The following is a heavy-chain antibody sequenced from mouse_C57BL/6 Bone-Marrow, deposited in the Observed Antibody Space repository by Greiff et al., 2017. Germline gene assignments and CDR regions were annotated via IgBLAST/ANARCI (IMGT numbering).Heavy chain of an antibody. V-gene: IGHV1-55*01. CDR1: GYTFTSYW. CDR2: IYPGSGST. D-gene: IGHD2-5*01. Sequence: QVQLQQPGAELVKPGASVKLSCKASGYTFTSYWITWVKQRPGQGLEWIGDIYPGSGSTNYNEKFKSKATLTVDTSSSTSYMKLSSLTSEDSAVYYCARPYYSNYWYFDVWGTGTTVTVSS. J-gene: IGHJ1*03. CDR3: ARPYYSNYWYFDV.